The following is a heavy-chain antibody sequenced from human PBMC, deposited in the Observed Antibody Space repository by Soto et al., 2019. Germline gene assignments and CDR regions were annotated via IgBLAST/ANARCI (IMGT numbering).Heavy chain of an antibody. D-gene: IGHD1-1*01. V-gene: IGHV1-8*01. CDR3: ARRAETNGWNGFGADKYYFDF. Sequence: RAAVKVSCKASGYTFTSYDIYWVRQATGQGLEWMGWMNPSTGNSGYAQKFQGRVTMISDTSISTAHMELSSLRSEDTAVYYCARRAETNGWNGFGADKYYFDFCGEGALVTVSS. CDR2: MNPSTGNS. CDR1: GYTFTSYD. J-gene: IGHJ4*02.